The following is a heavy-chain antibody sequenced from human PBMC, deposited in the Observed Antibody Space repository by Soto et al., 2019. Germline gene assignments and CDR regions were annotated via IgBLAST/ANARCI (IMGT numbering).Heavy chain of an antibody. Sequence: QVQLQESGPGLVKPSETLSLTCTVSGGSVSSGSYYWSWIRQPPGKGLEWIGYIYNSGSTNYNPSLKSRATISVDTSKNQFSLKLSSVTAADTALYYCVRDGNYWGQGTLVTVSS. V-gene: IGHV4-61*01. D-gene: IGHD1-26*01. CDR2: IYNSGST. CDR3: VRDGNY. CDR1: GGSVSSGSYY. J-gene: IGHJ4*02.